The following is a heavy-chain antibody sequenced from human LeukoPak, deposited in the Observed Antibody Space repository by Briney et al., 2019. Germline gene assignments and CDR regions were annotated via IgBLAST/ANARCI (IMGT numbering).Heavy chain of an antibody. V-gene: IGHV3-30*02. CDR2: IRYDGSNK. CDR3: ARDPLDISRWANAFDI. CDR1: GFTFSSYG. D-gene: IGHD5-12*01. Sequence: GGSLRLSCAASGFTFSSYGMHWVRQAPGKGLEWVAFIRYDGSNKYYADSVKGRFTISRDNSKNTLHLQMNDLRAEDTAVYYCARDPLDISRWANAFDIWGQGTTVIVSS. J-gene: IGHJ3*02.